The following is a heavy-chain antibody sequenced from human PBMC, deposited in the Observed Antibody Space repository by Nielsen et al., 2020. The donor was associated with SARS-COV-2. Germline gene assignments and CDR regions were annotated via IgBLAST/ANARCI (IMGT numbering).Heavy chain of an antibody. Sequence: GESLKISCAASGFTFSNAWMSWVRQAPGKGLEWVGRIKSKTDGGTTDYAAPVKGRFTISRDDSKNTLYLQMNSLKTEDTAVYYCITGGGDSSGWYGDYWGQGTLVTVSS. V-gene: IGHV3-15*01. J-gene: IGHJ4*02. CDR3: ITGGGDSSGWYGDY. D-gene: IGHD6-19*01. CDR1: GFTFSNAW. CDR2: IKSKTDGGTT.